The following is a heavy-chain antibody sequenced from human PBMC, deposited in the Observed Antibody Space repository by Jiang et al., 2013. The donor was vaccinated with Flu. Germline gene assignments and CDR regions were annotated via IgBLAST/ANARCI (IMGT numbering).Heavy chain of an antibody. CDR2: IIPIFGTA. CDR1: STFSSYA. J-gene: IGHJ4*02. D-gene: IGHD6-13*01. CDR3: ARARAAGTYFIQN. Sequence: QSGAEVKKPGVLGEGLLQGFWSTFSSYAISWVRQAPGQGLEWMGGIIPIFGTANYAQKFQGRVTITADESTSTAYMELSSLRSEDTAVYYCARARAAGTYFIQNWGQGTLVTVSS. V-gene: IGHV1-69*01.